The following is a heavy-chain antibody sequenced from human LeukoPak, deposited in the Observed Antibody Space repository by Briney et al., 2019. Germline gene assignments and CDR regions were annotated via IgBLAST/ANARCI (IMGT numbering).Heavy chain of an antibody. J-gene: IGHJ3*02. CDR2: ISAYNGNT. D-gene: IGHD3-22*01. Sequence: ASVKASCKASGHTFTSYGISWVRQAPGQGLEWMGWISAYNGNTNYAQKLQGRVTMTTDTSTSTAYMELRSLRSDDTAVYYCARANERITMIVVVSVTIIDAFDIWGQGTMVTVSS. CDR1: GHTFTSYG. CDR3: ARANERITMIVVVSVTIIDAFDI. V-gene: IGHV1-18*01.